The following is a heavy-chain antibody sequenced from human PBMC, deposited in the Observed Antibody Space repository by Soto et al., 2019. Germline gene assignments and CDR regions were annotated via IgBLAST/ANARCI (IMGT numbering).Heavy chain of an antibody. J-gene: IGHJ6*02. Sequence: SETLSLTCTVSGGSISSGDYYWSWIRQPPGKGLEWIGYIYYSGSTYYNPSLKSRVTISVDTSKNQFSLKLSSVTAADTAVYYCARHSGSYYYYYYYGMDVWGQGTTVTVSS. D-gene: IGHD1-26*01. CDR1: GGSISSGDYY. CDR3: ARHSGSYYYYYYYGMDV. CDR2: IYYSGST. V-gene: IGHV4-30-4*01.